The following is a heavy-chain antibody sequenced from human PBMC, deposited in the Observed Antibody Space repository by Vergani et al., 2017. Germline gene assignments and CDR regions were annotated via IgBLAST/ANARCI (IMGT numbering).Heavy chain of an antibody. D-gene: IGHD2-15*01. CDR1: GGTFSSYA. CDR2: IIPIFGTA. J-gene: IGHJ6*02. V-gene: IGHV1-69*06. Sequence: QVQLVQSGAEVKKPGSSVKVSCKASGGTFSSYAISWVRQAPGQGLEWMGGIIPIFGTANYAQKFQGRVTITADKSTSTAYMELSSLRSEDTAVYYCAGVSCSGGSCSPEYYYYYYGMDVWGQGTTVTVSS. CDR3: AGVSCSGGSCSPEYYYYYYGMDV.